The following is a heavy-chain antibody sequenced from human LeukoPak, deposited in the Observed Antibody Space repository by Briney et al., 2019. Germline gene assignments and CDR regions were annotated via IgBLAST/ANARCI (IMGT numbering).Heavy chain of an antibody. D-gene: IGHD1-26*01. CDR1: GYTFTSYY. Sequence: ASVKVSCKASGYTFTSYYMHWVRQAPGQGLEWMGIINPSGGSTSYAQKFQGRVTMTRDMSTSTVYMELSSLRSEDTAVYYCARDGGIVGATTHFDYWGQGTLVTVS. CDR2: INPSGGST. V-gene: IGHV1-46*01. J-gene: IGHJ4*02. CDR3: ARDGGIVGATTHFDY.